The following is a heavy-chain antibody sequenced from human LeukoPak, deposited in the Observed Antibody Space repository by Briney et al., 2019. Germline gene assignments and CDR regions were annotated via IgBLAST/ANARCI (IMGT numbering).Heavy chain of an antibody. CDR3: ARDQGSFGWLLEFDY. Sequence: PGGSLRLSCAASGFTFSSYWMHWVRQAPGKGLVWVSRINSDGSSTSYADSVKVRFTISRDNAKNTLYLQMNSLTAEDTAVYYCARDQGSFGWLLEFDYWGQGTLVTVSS. V-gene: IGHV3-74*01. CDR1: GFTFSSYW. CDR2: INSDGSST. J-gene: IGHJ4*02. D-gene: IGHD3-9*01.